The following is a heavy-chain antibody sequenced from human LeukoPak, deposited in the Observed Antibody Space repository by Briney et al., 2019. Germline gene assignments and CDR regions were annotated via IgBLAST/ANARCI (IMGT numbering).Heavy chain of an antibody. V-gene: IGHV4-59*01. J-gene: IGHJ6*03. Sequence: SETLSLTCTVSGDSISNYYWSWIRQPPGEGLEWIGCVYYSGTTKYNPSLKSRVTISVDTSKNQFSLHLSSVTAADTAVYYCARTGDRTGYYYYYMDVWGKGTTVTVS. CDR3: ARTGDRTGYYYYYMDV. CDR1: GDSISNYY. D-gene: IGHD7-27*01. CDR2: VYYSGTT.